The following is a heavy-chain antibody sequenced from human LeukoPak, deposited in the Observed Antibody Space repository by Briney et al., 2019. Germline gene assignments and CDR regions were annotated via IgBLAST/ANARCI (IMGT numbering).Heavy chain of an antibody. Sequence: TGGSLRLSCAASGFTVSSNYMNWVRQAPGKGLEWVSSISSSSSYIYYADSVKGRFTISRDNAKNSLYLQMNSLRAEDTAVYYCARDKIAVTRPTFDYWGQGTLVTVSS. CDR1: GFTVSSNY. D-gene: IGHD4-17*01. V-gene: IGHV3-21*01. CDR3: ARDKIAVTRPTFDY. CDR2: ISSSSSYI. J-gene: IGHJ4*02.